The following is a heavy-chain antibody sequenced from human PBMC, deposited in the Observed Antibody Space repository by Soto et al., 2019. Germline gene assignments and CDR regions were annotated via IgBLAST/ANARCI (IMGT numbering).Heavy chain of an antibody. D-gene: IGHD1-26*01. J-gene: IGHJ3*02. V-gene: IGHV3-66*01. CDR3: ARAPPLEWELRPDAFDI. CDR2: IYSVGIT. CDR1: GFTVGNDY. Sequence: GRSMSLSSAASGFTVGNDYMSWVRQAQGKGLEWVSVIYSVGITYYADSVKGRFTISRDNSKNTLYIQMNSLRAEDTAVYYCARAPPLEWELRPDAFDIWGQGTMVTVSS.